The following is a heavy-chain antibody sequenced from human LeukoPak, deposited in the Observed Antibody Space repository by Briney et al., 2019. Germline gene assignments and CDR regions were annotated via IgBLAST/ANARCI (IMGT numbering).Heavy chain of an antibody. V-gene: IGHV3-23*01. Sequence: GGSLRLSCAASGFTFSSYAMGWVRQAPGKGLEWVSGISGSGGSTYYADSVKGRFTISRDNSKNTLYLQMNSLRAEDTAVYYCAKDRVATIYRAYFDYWGQGTLSPSPQ. J-gene: IGHJ4*02. CDR2: ISGSGGST. CDR3: AKDRVATIYRAYFDY. CDR1: GFTFSSYA. D-gene: IGHD5-12*01.